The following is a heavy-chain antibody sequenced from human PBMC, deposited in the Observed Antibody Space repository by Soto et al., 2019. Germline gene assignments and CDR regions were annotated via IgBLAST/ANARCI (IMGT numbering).Heavy chain of an antibody. CDR3: AKARHSTSWYGLEADF. D-gene: IGHD6-13*01. CDR2: ISYGGDNK. J-gene: IGHJ4*02. Sequence: QVQLVESGGGVVQPGRSRRLSCAASGFIFSDYAMHWVRQAPGKGLEWVAVISYGGDNKYYADSVRGRFAISRDNLKNTLDLQMNSLNPEDTAVYHCAKARHSTSWYGLEADFWGQGTLVTVSS. CDR1: GFIFSDYA. V-gene: IGHV3-30*09.